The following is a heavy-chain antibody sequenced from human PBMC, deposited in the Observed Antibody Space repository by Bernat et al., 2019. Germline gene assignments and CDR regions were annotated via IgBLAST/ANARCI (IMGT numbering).Heavy chain of an antibody. D-gene: IGHD2-15*01. V-gene: IGHV3-48*01. Sequence: VQLVESGGGVVQPGRSLRLSCAASGFTFSSYSMNWVRQAPGRGLEWISYINIYNTIFDAASVKGRFTVSRDNAKNSLYLQMNSLRAEDTAVYFCARDKDYAFDIWGQGTMVTVSS. CDR2: INIYNTI. J-gene: IGHJ3*02. CDR3: ARDKDYAFDI. CDR1: GFTFSSYS.